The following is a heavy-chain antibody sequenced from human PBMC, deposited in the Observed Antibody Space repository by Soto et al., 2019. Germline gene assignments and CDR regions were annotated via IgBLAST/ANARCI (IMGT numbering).Heavy chain of an antibody. D-gene: IGHD1-26*01. CDR1: GYTFTSYG. CDR3: ARELGATYYYGMDV. Sequence: ASVQLSCKDSGYTFTSYGISCVRQAPGQGLEWMGWISAYNGNTNYAQKLQGRVTMTTDTSTSTAYMELRSLRSDDTAVYYCARELGATYYYGMDVWGQGTTVTVSS. V-gene: IGHV1-18*01. CDR2: ISAYNGNT. J-gene: IGHJ6*02.